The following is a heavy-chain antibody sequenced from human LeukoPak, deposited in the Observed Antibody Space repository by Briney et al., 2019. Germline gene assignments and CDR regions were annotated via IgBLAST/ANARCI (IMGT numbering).Heavy chain of an antibody. CDR2: IGGSGSTI. J-gene: IGHJ5*02. CDR3: ARGGYSDSSAADMT. CDR1: GFTFTNYE. V-gene: IGHV3-48*03. D-gene: IGHD3-22*01. Sequence: GGSLRLSCAASGFTFTNYEMNWVRQAPGKGLEWISYIGGSGSTIYYADSVKGRFTISRDNAKNSLYLQMNSLRAEDTAVYYCARGGYSDSSAADMTWGQGTLVTVSS.